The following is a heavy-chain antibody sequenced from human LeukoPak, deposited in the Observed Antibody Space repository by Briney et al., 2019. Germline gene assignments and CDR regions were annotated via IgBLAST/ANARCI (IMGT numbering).Heavy chain of an antibody. J-gene: IGHJ4*02. V-gene: IGHV3-23*01. CDR2: INGSGGDK. CDR3: ARDFYCDNGECFDN. CDR1: GFTFSSYA. Sequence: GGSLRLSCAASGFTFSSYAMTWVRQAPGKGLDWVSGINGSGGDKYHADSVKGRFTISRDNAKNSLYLQMNSLRAEDTAVYYCARDFYCDNGECFDNWGQGTLVTVSS. D-gene: IGHD2-8*01.